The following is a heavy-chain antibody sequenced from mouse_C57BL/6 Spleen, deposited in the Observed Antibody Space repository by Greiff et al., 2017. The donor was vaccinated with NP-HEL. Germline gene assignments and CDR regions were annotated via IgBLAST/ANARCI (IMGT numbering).Heavy chain of an antibody. CDR3: TTLLSYYFDY. Sequence: EVQGVESVAGLVKPGGSLKLSCAASGFTFSSYAMSWVRQTPEKSLEWVAYISSGGDYIYYEDTLKCRFTISRDNARNTLYLQMSILKSEDTAMYYGTTLLSYYFDYWGQGTTLTVSS. CDR2: ISSGGDYI. V-gene: IGHV5-9-1*02. CDR1: GFTFSSYA. D-gene: IGHD2-3*01. J-gene: IGHJ2*01.